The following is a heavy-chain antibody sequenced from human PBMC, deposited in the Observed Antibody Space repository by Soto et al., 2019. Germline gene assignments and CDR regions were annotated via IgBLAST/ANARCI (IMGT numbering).Heavy chain of an antibody. CDR1: GGSISSSNW. D-gene: IGHD3-3*01. J-gene: IGHJ4*02. CDR2: IYHSGST. Sequence: SETLSLTCAVSGGSISSSNWWSCVRQPPGKGLEWIGEIYHSGSTNYNPSLKSRVTISVDKSKNQFSLKLSSVTAADTAVYYCAGGNYDFWSGFSWGQGTLVTVSS. V-gene: IGHV4-4*02. CDR3: AGGNYDFWSGFS.